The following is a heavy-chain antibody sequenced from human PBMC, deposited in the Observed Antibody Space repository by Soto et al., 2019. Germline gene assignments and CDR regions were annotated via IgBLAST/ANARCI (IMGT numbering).Heavy chain of an antibody. J-gene: IGHJ6*02. CDR1: GGSFSGYY. CDR3: AGMVRGVIVYYYGMDV. Sequence: SETLSLTCAVYGGSFSGYYWSWIRQPPGKGLEWIGEINHSGSTNYNPSLKSRVTISVDTSKNQFSLKLSSVTAADTAVHYCAGMVRGVIVYYYGMDVWGQGTTVTVSS. D-gene: IGHD3-10*01. V-gene: IGHV4-34*01. CDR2: INHSGST.